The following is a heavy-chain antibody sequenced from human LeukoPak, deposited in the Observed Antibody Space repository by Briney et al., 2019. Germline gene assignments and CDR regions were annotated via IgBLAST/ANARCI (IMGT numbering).Heavy chain of an antibody. V-gene: IGHV3-30*04. CDR3: ARGNYGSGSPDDYFDY. Sequence: GGSLRLSCAAPGFTFSSYAMHWVRQAPGKGLEWVAVISYDGSNKYYADSAKGRFTISRDNSKNTLYLQMNSLRAEDTAVYYCARGNYGSGSPDDYFDYWGQGTLVTVSS. CDR2: ISYDGSNK. CDR1: GFTFSSYA. J-gene: IGHJ4*02. D-gene: IGHD3-10*01.